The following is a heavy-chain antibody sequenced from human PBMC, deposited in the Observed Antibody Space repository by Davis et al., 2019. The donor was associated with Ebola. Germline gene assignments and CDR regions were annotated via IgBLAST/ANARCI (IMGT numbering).Heavy chain of an antibody. D-gene: IGHD3-22*01. J-gene: IGHJ6*04. V-gene: IGHV4-39*07. CDR1: GGPISSSSYY. CDR3: ARDGDYYDAVV. CDR2: IYYSGST. Sequence: PSETLSLTCTVSGGPISSSSYYWGWIRQPPGKGLEWIGSIYYSGSTYYNPSLKSRIAISLDTSKNQLSLKLSSVTAADTAVYYCARDGDYYDAVVWGEGTTVTVSS.